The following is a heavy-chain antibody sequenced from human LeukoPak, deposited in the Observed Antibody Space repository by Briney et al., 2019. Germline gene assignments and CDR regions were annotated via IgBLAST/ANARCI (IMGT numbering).Heavy chain of an antibody. CDR3: ARVWLWCMIAVAFDI. J-gene: IGHJ3*02. CDR1: GYTFTSYA. V-gene: IGHV1-18*01. D-gene: IGHD3-22*01. CDR2: ISAYNGHS. Sequence: GPSVRLSREASGYTFTSYAISGVPHAPGQGREWMVGISAYNGHSNYTQTLQGRVTKTTDTSTSTAYMELRSLRTADTAVYYCARVWLWCMIAVAFDIWGQGTMVTVAS.